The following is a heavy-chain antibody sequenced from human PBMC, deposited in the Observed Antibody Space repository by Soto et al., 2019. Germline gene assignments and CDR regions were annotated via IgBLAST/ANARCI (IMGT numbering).Heavy chain of an antibody. CDR2: IYYSGSI. V-gene: IGHV4-31*03. CDR3: ARVRVDLDCTNGVCSEYFQH. CDR1: GGSISSGGYY. J-gene: IGHJ1*01. D-gene: IGHD2-8*01. Sequence: QVQLQESGPGLVKPSQTLSLTCTVSGGSISSGGYYWSWIRQHPGKGLEWIGYIYYSGSIYYNPSLKSRVTISVDTSKNQFSLKLSSVTAADTAVYYCARVRVDLDCTNGVCSEYFQHWGQGTLVTVSS.